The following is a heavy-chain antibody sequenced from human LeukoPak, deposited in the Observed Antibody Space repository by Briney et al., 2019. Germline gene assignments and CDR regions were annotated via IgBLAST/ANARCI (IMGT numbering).Heavy chain of an antibody. CDR3: VPKGLRGGGDN. Sequence: GGSLRLSCVASGLTFSDDHVSWIRQAPGKGLEWVSYISPGSHSSYYVDSVKGRFTISRDNAKNSLYLQINSLRVDDTALYYCVPKGLRGGGDNWGQGTLVTVSS. CDR1: GLTFSDDH. D-gene: IGHD2-8*01. J-gene: IGHJ4*02. CDR2: ISPGSHSS. V-gene: IGHV3-11*01.